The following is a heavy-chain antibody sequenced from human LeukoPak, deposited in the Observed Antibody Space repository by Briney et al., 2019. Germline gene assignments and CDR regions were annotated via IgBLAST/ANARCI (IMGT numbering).Heavy chain of an antibody. Sequence: GGSLRLSCAASGFTFSSYAMSWVRQAPGKGLEWVSTISVSGGNTYYADSVKGRFTISRDKAKNTLYLQMNSLRAEDTAVYYCARGASGSYYLPGDYWGQGTLVTVSS. CDR3: ARGASGSYYLPGDY. D-gene: IGHD1-26*01. CDR2: ISVSGGNT. V-gene: IGHV3-23*01. J-gene: IGHJ4*02. CDR1: GFTFSSYA.